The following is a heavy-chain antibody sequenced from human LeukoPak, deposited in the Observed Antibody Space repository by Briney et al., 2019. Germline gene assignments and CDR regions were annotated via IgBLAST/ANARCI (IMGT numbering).Heavy chain of an antibody. V-gene: IGHV3-48*03. CDR1: GFTFSSYE. Sequence: GGSLRLSCAASGFTFSSYEMNWVRQAPGKGLEWVSYISSGGSTIYYADSVKGRFTISRDNAKNSLYLQMNSLRAEDTAVYYCARQRFSTMIVVVIGECDYWGQGTLVTVSS. CDR2: ISSGGSTI. J-gene: IGHJ4*02. CDR3: ARQRFSTMIVVVIGECDY. D-gene: IGHD3-22*01.